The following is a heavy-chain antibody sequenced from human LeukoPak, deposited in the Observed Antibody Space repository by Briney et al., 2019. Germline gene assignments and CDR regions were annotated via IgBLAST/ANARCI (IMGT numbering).Heavy chain of an antibody. D-gene: IGHD3-10*01. CDR1: GFTFSNYE. V-gene: IGHV3-48*03. J-gene: IGHJ4*02. CDR3: ARGDYYGSGSYYPPFDY. Sequence: PGGSLRLSCAASGFTFSNYEMNWVRQAPGKGLEWVSYISSSGSIIYYADSVKGRFTISRDSAKNSLYLQMNSLRAEDTAVYYCARGDYYGSGSYYPPFDYWGQGTLVTVSS. CDR2: ISSSGSII.